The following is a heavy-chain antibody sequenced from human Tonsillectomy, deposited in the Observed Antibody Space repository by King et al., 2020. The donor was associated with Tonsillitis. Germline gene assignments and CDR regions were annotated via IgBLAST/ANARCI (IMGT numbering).Heavy chain of an antibody. CDR3: ARDQGYGDYVGYFDY. Sequence: QVQLQESGPGLVKPSETLSLTCTVSGGSISSYYWSWIRQPPGKGLEWIGYIYYSGSTNYNPSLKSRVTISVDTYKNQFSLKLSSVTAADTAVYYCARDQGYGDYVGYFDYWGQGTLVTVSS. J-gene: IGHJ4*02. V-gene: IGHV4-59*01. CDR2: IYYSGST. CDR1: GGSISSYY. D-gene: IGHD4-17*01.